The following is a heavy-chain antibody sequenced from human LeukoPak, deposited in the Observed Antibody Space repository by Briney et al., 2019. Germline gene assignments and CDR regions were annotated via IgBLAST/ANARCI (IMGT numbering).Heavy chain of an antibody. CDR1: GYTFTGYY. V-gene: IGHV1-2*02. CDR3: ARVVVGAPDWFDP. D-gene: IGHD1-26*01. J-gene: IGHJ5*02. Sequence: ASVKVSCKASGYTFTGYYMHWVRQAPGQGLEWMGWINPNSGGTNYAQKFQGRVTMTRDTSISTAYMELSRLRSDDTAVYYCARVVVGAPDWFDPWGQGTLVTVSS. CDR2: INPNSGGT.